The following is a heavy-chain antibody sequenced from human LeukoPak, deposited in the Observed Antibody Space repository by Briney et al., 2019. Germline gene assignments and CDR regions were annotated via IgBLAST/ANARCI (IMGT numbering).Heavy chain of an antibody. CDR1: GYAFISYA. D-gene: IGHD6-13*01. Sequence: ASVKVSCKASGYAFISYAMNWVRQAPGQGLEWMGWINTNTANPTYAQGFTGRFVFSLDTSVSTAYLQISSLKAEDTAVYYCARGGAAAGTLYWGQGTLVTVSS. CDR2: INTNTANP. V-gene: IGHV7-4-1*02. CDR3: ARGGAAAGTLY. J-gene: IGHJ4*02.